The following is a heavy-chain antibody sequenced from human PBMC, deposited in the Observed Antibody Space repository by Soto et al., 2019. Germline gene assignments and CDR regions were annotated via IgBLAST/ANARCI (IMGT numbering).Heavy chain of an antibody. CDR2: INHSGST. J-gene: IGHJ4*02. D-gene: IGHD2-8*02. Sequence: PSETLSLTCAVYGGSLSRYYLTWIRQPPGTGLEWIGEINHSGSTNYNPSLKSRVTISVDTSKNQFSLKLTSVTAADTAVYYCARDKITGLFDYWGQGTLVAVS. CDR1: GGSLSRYY. V-gene: IGHV4-34*01. CDR3: ARDKITGLFDY.